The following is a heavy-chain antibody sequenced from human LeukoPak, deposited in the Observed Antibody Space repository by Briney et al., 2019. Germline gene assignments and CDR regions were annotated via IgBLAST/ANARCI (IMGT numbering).Heavy chain of an antibody. CDR3: ARGAAVAAHYFDY. Sequence: PGRSLRLSCAASGFTFSSYAMHWVRQAPGKGLEWVAVISYDGSNKYYADSVKGRFTISRDNSKNTLYLQMNSLRAEDTAVYYCARGAAVAAHYFDYWGQGTLVTVSS. J-gene: IGHJ4*02. CDR1: GFTFSSYA. CDR2: ISYDGSNK. V-gene: IGHV3-30-3*01. D-gene: IGHD6-19*01.